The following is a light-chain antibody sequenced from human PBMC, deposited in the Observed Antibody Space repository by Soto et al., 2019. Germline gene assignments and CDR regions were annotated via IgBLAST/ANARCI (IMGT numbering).Light chain of an antibody. V-gene: IGLV2-23*01. J-gene: IGLJ3*02. CDR3: CSYAGSSTWV. CDR2: EGS. CDR1: SSDVGNYNL. Sequence: QSVLTQPASVSGSPGQSITISCTGTSSDVGNYNLVSWYQQHPGKAPKLMIYEGSKRPSGVSNRFSGSKSGNTASLTISGLQDEDEADYNCCSYAGSSTWVFGGGTKLTVL.